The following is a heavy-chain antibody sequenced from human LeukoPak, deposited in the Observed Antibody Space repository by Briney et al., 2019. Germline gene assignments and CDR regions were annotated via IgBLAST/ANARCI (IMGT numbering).Heavy chain of an antibody. CDR1: GFTFSSYA. V-gene: IGHV3-23*01. Sequence: GGSLRLSCAASGFTFSSYAMSWVRQAPGKGLEWVSAISGSGGSTYYADSVKGRFTISRDNPKNTLYLQMNSLRAEDTAVYYCARKSTYSSWLDYWGQGTLVTVSS. J-gene: IGHJ4*02. CDR2: ISGSGGST. D-gene: IGHD6-13*01. CDR3: ARKSTYSSWLDY.